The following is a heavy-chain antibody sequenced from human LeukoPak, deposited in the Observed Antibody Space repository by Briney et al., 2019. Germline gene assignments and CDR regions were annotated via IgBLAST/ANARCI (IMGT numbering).Heavy chain of an antibody. J-gene: IGHJ4*02. Sequence: GGSLRLSCAASGFTFSSYSMNWVRQAPGKGLEWVSSISSSSSYIYYADSVEGRFTISRDNAKNSLYLQMNSLRAEDTAVYYCARRGSSSSFDYWGQGTLVTVSS. CDR2: ISSSSSYI. CDR3: ARRGSSSSFDY. CDR1: GFTFSSYS. D-gene: IGHD6-6*01. V-gene: IGHV3-21*01.